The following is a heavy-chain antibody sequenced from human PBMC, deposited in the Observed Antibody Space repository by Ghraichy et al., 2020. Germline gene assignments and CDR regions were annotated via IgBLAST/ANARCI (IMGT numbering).Heavy chain of an antibody. CDR3: ARSLAGISRRLFDS. CDR2: IYYDGST. J-gene: IGHJ4*02. V-gene: IGHV4-59*01. Sequence: SETLSLTCTVSGGSISGYYWSWIRQPPGKGLEWIGYIYYDGSTNYNPSLKSRVTMSLDTSKNQFSLKLSSVTAADTAVYYCARSLAGISRRLFDSWGQGTLVTVSS. CDR1: GGSISGYY. D-gene: IGHD6-13*01.